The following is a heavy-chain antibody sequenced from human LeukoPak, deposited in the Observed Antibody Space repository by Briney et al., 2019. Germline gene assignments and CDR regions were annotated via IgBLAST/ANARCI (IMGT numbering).Heavy chain of an antibody. CDR2: ISAYNGNT. V-gene: IGHV1-18*01. J-gene: IGHJ4*02. D-gene: IGHD3-22*01. CDR3: ARAAFGAYYYDSSGYEN. CDR1: GYTFTSYG. Sequence: ASVKVSCKASGYTFTSYGISWVRQAPGQGLEWMGWISAYNGNTNYAQKLQGRVTMTTDTSTSTAYMELRSLRSDDTAVYYGARAAFGAYYYDSSGYENWGQGTLVTVSS.